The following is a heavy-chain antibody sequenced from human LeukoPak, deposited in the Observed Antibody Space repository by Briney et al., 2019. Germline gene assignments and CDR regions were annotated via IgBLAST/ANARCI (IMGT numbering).Heavy chain of an antibody. J-gene: IGHJ5*02. CDR1: GVSISSYY. CDR2: IYYSGST. CDR3: ARLRGSGITRNWFDP. V-gene: IGHV4-59*01. Sequence: PSQTLSLTCTVSGVSISSYYWSWVRQPPGKGLEWIGYIYYSGSTNYNPSLKSRVTISVDTSKNQFSLKLSSVTAADTAVYYCARLRGSGITRNWFDPWGQGTLVTVSS. D-gene: IGHD3-10*01.